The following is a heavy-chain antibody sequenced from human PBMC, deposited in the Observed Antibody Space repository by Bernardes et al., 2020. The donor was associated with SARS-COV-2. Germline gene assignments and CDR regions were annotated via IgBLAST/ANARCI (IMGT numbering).Heavy chain of an antibody. CDR2: INDSGST. Sequence: ADTLSVTCAVYSGSFSGYYWSWIHQTPGKGLEWIGEINDSGSTKYNPALKSRGTISVDPSKNQFSLKLNSVTAADTAVYYCARGSAAVVSHFMLLFANWYFDLWGRGTLVTVSS. D-gene: IGHD2-15*01. CDR3: ARGSAAVVSHFMLLFANWYFDL. CDR1: SGSFSGYY. J-gene: IGHJ2*01. V-gene: IGHV4-34*01.